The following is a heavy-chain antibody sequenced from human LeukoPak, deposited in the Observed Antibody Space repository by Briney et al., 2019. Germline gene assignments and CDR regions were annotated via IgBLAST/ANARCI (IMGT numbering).Heavy chain of an antibody. V-gene: IGHV4-59*11. Sequence: KSSETLSLTCTVSGGSISSHYWSWIRQPPGKGLEWIGYIYYTRSTHYNPSLKSRVTISVDTSKNQFSLKLSSVTAADTAVYYCARGSPRGYGSGSYVRSWFDPWGQGTLVTVSS. D-gene: IGHD3-10*01. CDR1: GGSISSHY. CDR2: IYYTRST. J-gene: IGHJ5*02. CDR3: ARGSPRGYGSGSYVRSWFDP.